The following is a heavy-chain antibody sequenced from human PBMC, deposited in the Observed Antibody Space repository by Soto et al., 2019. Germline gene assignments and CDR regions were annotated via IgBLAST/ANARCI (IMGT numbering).Heavy chain of an antibody. CDR1: GFSLTTAGAG. D-gene: IGHD4-17*01. CDR3: AHRGYGNYPRDNWFDP. CDR2: IYWNDDT. J-gene: IGHJ5*02. Sequence: QITLKESGPTLVKPTQTLTLTCTFSGFSLTTAGAGVGWIRQPPGKALEWLALIYWNDDTRYSPSLKSRLTIPKDTTKNQVVHRMTNMNPVDTATYYCAHRGYGNYPRDNWFDPWGQGILVIVSS. V-gene: IGHV2-5*01.